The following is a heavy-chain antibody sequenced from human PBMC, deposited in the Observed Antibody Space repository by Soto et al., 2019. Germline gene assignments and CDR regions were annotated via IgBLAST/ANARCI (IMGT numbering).Heavy chain of an antibody. V-gene: IGHV1-46*01. CDR3: ARENGNYNWFDP. D-gene: IGHD4-17*01. CDR1: GYTFTSYY. CDR2: INPSGGST. Sequence: GASVKVSCKASGYTFTSYYMHWVRQAPGQGLEWMGIINPSGGSTSYAQKLQGRVTMTTDTSTSTAYMELRSLRSDDTAVYYCARENGNYNWFDPWGQGTLVTVSS. J-gene: IGHJ5*02.